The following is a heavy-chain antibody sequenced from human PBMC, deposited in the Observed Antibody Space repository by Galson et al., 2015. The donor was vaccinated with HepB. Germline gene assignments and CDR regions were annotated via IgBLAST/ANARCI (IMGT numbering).Heavy chain of an antibody. D-gene: IGHD6-19*01. J-gene: IGHJ5*02. CDR1: GFTFSSYA. CDR2: ISGSGGST. V-gene: IGHV3-23*01. Sequence: SLRLSCAASGFTFSSYAMSWVRQAPGKGLEWVSAISGSGGSTYYADSVKGRFTITRDNSKNTLYLQMNSLRAEDTAVYYCAKCIAVAGRFDPWGQGTLVTVSS. CDR3: AKCIAVAGRFDP.